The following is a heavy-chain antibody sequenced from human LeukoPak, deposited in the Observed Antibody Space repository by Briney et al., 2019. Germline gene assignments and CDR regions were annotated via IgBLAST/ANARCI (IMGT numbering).Heavy chain of an antibody. Sequence: GGSLRPSCAASGFTLCSYAMHWVRQAPGKGLEWVAVITFDGNTKYYADSVRGRFTISRDNPKNTVYLQMNSLRPEDTAVYYCARDLRGYYTFDYWPQGTLVTVSS. CDR2: ITFDGNTK. CDR1: GFTLCSYA. CDR3: ARDLRGYYTFDY. V-gene: IGHV3-30*19. J-gene: IGHJ4*02. D-gene: IGHD2-2*02.